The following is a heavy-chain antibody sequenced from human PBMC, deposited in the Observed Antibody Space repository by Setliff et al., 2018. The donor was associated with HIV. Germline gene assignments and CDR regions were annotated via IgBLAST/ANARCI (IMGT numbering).Heavy chain of an antibody. CDR1: GGSINSGGYY. CDR3: ARARYIVIRGDAGMDV. J-gene: IGHJ6*02. CDR2: IYTSGLT. D-gene: IGHD3-10*01. Sequence: PSETLSLTCTVSGGSINSGGYYWVWIRQPALKGLEWIERIYTSGLTNYNPSLKSRVTISVDTSKNQVSLKLSSVTASDTAVYYCARARYIVIRGDAGMDVWGPGTTVTVSS. V-gene: IGHV4-61*02.